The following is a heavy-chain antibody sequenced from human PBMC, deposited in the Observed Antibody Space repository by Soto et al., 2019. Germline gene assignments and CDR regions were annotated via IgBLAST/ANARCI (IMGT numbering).Heavy chain of an antibody. J-gene: IGHJ3*02. CDR2: ISGSGGST. Sequence: PGGSLRLSCAASGFTFSSYAMSWVRQAPGKGLEWVPGISGSGGSTFYADSVKGRFTISRDNSKKNTLYLQMNSLRAEDTAVYYCAKGPGYDFWSGRHVSDSWGQGTMVTVSS. CDR3: AKGPGYDFWSGRHVSDS. D-gene: IGHD3-3*01. CDR1: GFTFSSYA. V-gene: IGHV3-23*01.